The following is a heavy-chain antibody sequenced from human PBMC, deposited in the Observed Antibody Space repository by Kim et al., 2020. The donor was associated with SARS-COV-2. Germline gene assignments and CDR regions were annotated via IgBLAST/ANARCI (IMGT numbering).Heavy chain of an antibody. CDR3: AKEARCAIKGNYFDS. J-gene: IGHJ4*02. CDR1: GFTFNNYA. D-gene: IGHD2-2*01. V-gene: IGHV3-23*01. Sequence: GGSLRLSCTASGFTFNNYAMSWVRQAPGKGLEWVSAIAGGGQYTYYAASVKGRFTISRDNSQNTLYLQMNSLRAGDTAVYYCAKEARCAIKGNYFDSWGRGPRVPVSS. CDR2: IAGGGQYT.